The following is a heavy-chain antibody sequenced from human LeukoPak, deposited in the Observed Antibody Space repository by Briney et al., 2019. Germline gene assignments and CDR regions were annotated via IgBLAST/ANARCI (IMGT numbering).Heavy chain of an antibody. CDR3: ARAGSSWYSPYYYYMDV. Sequence: SETLSLTCTVSGGSISNYYWSWIRQPPGKGLEWIGYIYYSGSTNYNPSLKSRVTISVDTSKNQFSLKLRSVTAADTAVYYCARAGSSWYSPYYYYMDVWGKGTTVTVSS. CDR1: GGSISNYY. CDR2: IYYSGST. D-gene: IGHD6-13*01. J-gene: IGHJ6*03. V-gene: IGHV4-59*01.